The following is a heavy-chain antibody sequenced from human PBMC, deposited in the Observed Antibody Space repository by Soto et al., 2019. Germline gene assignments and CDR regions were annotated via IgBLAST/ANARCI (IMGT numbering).Heavy chain of an antibody. J-gene: IGHJ4*02. Sequence: SETLSLTCTVSGGSVSSGSYYWSWIRQPPGKGLEWIGYIYYSGSTYYNPSLKSRVTISVDTSKNQFSLKLSSVTAADTAVYYCARGVDYYDSSGYYFDYWGQGTLVTVSS. CDR2: IYYSGST. V-gene: IGHV4-61*01. CDR3: ARGVDYYDSSGYYFDY. D-gene: IGHD3-22*01. CDR1: GGSVSSGSYY.